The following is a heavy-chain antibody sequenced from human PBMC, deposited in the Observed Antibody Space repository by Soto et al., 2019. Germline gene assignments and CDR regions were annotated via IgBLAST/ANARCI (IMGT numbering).Heavy chain of an antibody. Sequence: GGSLRLSCAASGFTFSSYSMNWVRQAPGKGLEWVSSISSSSSYIYYADSVKGRFTISRDNAKNSLYLQMNSLRAEDTAVYYCARETERGEGYMDVWGKGTTVTVSS. CDR2: ISSSSSYI. CDR3: ARETERGEGYMDV. CDR1: GFTFSSYS. V-gene: IGHV3-21*01. J-gene: IGHJ6*03. D-gene: IGHD1-1*01.